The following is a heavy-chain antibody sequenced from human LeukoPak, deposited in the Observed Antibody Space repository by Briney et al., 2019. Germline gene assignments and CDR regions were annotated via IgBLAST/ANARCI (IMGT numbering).Heavy chain of an antibody. Sequence: GGSLRLSCSASGFTFSTSALHWVRQAPGKGPQFVSAITTNGRSTYYADSVKGRFTISRDNSKSTLDLQMSSLRPEDTAVYYCVRDLTWGQGTLVTVSS. CDR2: ITTNGRST. J-gene: IGHJ4*02. CDR1: GFTFSTSA. CDR3: VRDLT. D-gene: IGHD4/OR15-4a*01. V-gene: IGHV3-64D*06.